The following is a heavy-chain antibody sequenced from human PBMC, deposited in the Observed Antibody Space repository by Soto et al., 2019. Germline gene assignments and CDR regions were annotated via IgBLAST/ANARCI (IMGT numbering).Heavy chain of an antibody. V-gene: IGHV4-59*01. J-gene: IGHJ4*02. D-gene: IGHD3-10*01. CDR1: GGSISSYY. Sequence: SETLSLTCTVSGGSISSYYWSWIRQPPGKGLEWIGYIYYSGSTNYNPSLKSRVTISVDTSKNQFSLKLSSVTAADTAVYYCARDSGQLHPFDYWGQGTLVTVSS. CDR3: ARDSGQLHPFDY. CDR2: IYYSGST.